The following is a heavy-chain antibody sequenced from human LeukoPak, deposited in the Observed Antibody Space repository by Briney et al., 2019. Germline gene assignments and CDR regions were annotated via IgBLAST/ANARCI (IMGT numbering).Heavy chain of an antibody. J-gene: IGHJ4*02. D-gene: IGHD1-26*01. CDR2: ISSSGTTI. CDR3: ARASIVGAFYFDY. V-gene: IGHV3-48*03. Sequence: GGSLTLSCAASGFTFSSFEMNWVGQAPGKGLEWVSYISSSGTTIYYADSVKGRFTISRDNAKNSLYLQMNSLRAEDTAVYFCARASIVGAFYFDYWGKGALVSVSS. CDR1: GFTFSSFE.